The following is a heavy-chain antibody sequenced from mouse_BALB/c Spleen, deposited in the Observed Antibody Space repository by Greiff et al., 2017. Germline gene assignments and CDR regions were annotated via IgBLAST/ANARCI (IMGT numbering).Heavy chain of an antibody. CDR2: ISSGGSYT. V-gene: IGHV5-9-3*01. CDR1: GFTFSSYA. Sequence: DVKLVESGGGLVKPGGSLKLSCAASGFTFSSYAMSWVRQTPEKRLEWVATISSGGSYTYYPDSVKGRFTISRDNAKNTLYLQMSSLRSEDTAMYYCARNYYDYDGPLAYWGQGTLVTVSA. J-gene: IGHJ3*01. D-gene: IGHD2-4*01. CDR3: ARNYYDYDGPLAY.